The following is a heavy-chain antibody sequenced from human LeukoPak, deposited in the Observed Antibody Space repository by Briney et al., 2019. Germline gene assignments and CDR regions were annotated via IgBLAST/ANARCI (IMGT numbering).Heavy chain of an antibody. V-gene: IGHV4-34*01. Sequence: PSETLSLTCAVYGGSFSGYYWSWIRQPPGKGLEWIGEINHSGSTNYNPSLKSRVTISVDTSKNQFSLKLSSVTAADTAVYYCARLIAVAGFDYWGQGTLVTVSS. D-gene: IGHD6-19*01. J-gene: IGHJ4*02. CDR3: ARLIAVAGFDY. CDR2: INHSGST. CDR1: GGSFSGYY.